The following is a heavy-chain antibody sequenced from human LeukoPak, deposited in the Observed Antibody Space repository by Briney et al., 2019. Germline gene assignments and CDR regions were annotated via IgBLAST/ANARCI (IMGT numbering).Heavy chain of an antibody. CDR1: GFGFGQYE. CDR3: AKDFPHYYEVPHGMDV. D-gene: IGHD3-22*01. Sequence: GGSLRLSCAASGFGFGQYEMNWVRQAPGKGLEWIAYISVRAATIYYGDSVEGRSTISRDDAKNSLYLQMNGLRVEDTAIYYCAKDFPHYYEVPHGMDVWGQGTTVTV. CDR2: ISVRAATI. J-gene: IGHJ6*02. V-gene: IGHV3-48*03.